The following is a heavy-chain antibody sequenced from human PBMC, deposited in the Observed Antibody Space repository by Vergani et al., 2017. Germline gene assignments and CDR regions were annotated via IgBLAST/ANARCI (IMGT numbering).Heavy chain of an antibody. CDR1: GGSISSYY. D-gene: IGHD3-10*01. Sequence: QVQLQESGPGLVKPSETLSLTCTVSGGSISSYYWSWIRQPAGKGLEWIGRIYTSGSTNYNPSLKSRVTMSVDTSKNQFSLKLSSVTAADTAVYYCARDVEDYGSGIGLRGYYYYMDVWGKGTTVTVSS. CDR2: IYTSGST. V-gene: IGHV4-4*07. CDR3: ARDVEDYGSGIGLRGYYYYMDV. J-gene: IGHJ6*03.